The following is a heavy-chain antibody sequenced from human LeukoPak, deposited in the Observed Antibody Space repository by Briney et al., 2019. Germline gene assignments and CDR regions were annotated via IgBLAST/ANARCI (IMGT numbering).Heavy chain of an antibody. CDR1: GYTFTTHY. V-gene: IGHV1-46*01. D-gene: IGHD3-10*01. Sequence: ASVKVSCKAAGYTFTTHYLRWWRLAPGQGLEWMGIINPRGGNTNYAQKFKGRVTMPRDTSTSTVYLELSSLRSEDTAVYDCATDFFNMVSEYWGQGTLVTVSS. J-gene: IGHJ4*02. CDR3: ATDFFNMVSEY. CDR2: INPRGGNT.